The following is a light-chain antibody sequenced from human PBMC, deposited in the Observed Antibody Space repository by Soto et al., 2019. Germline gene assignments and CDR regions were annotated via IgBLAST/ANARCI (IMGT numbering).Light chain of an antibody. CDR2: DAS. Sequence: DIQMTQFPSALSASVGDRDTITCRASQNVNNWLAWYQHKPGKAPQLLIYDASVLETGVPSRFSGSGSGTEFTLAISGLQSDDFATYYCQQYNTYWTFGPGTKVEVK. CDR3: QQYNTYWT. CDR1: QNVNNW. J-gene: IGKJ1*01. V-gene: IGKV1-5*01.